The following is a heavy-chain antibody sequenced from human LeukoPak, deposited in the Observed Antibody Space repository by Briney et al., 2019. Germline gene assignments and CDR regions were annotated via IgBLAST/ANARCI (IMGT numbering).Heavy chain of an antibody. V-gene: IGHV4-34*01. D-gene: IGHD6-19*01. Sequence: PRGSLRLSCAASGFTFSSYSMNWARQPPGKGLEWIGEINHSGSTNYNPSLKSRVTISVDTSKNQFSLKLSSVTAADTAVYYCARARGQWLTRMGNFDYWGQGTLVTVSS. CDR2: INHSGST. J-gene: IGHJ4*02. CDR3: ARARGQWLTRMGNFDY. CDR1: GFTFSSYS.